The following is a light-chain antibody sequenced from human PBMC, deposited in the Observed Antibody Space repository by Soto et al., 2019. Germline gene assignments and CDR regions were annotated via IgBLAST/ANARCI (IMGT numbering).Light chain of an antibody. Sequence: QSALTQPASVSGSPGQSITISCTGTSSDVRGYNYVSWYQQHPGKAPKLMIYEVSNRSSGVSNRFSGSTSGNTASLTISGLQAEDEADYYCSSSTSSNTLYVFGTGTKLTVL. CDR3: SSSTSSNTLYV. V-gene: IGLV2-14*01. CDR1: SSDVRGYNY. CDR2: EVS. J-gene: IGLJ1*01.